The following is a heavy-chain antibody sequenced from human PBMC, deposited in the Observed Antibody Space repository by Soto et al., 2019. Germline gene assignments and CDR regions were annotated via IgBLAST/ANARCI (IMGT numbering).Heavy chain of an antibody. V-gene: IGHV1-69*06. CDR2: IIPIFGTA. J-gene: IGHJ4*02. CDR3: ARVQAAGTFDY. D-gene: IGHD6-13*01. CDR1: GGTFSSYA. Sequence: GASVKVSCKASGGTFSSYAISWVRQAPGQGLEWMGGIIPIFGTANYAQKFQGRVTITADKSTSTAYMELSSLRSEDTAVYYCARVQAAGTFDYWGQGTLVTVSS.